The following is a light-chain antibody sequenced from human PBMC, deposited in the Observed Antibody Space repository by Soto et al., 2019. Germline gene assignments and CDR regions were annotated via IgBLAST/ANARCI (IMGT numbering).Light chain of an antibody. V-gene: IGKV3-15*01. CDR3: QQYNKWPLT. J-gene: IGKJ4*01. CDR1: QRVAGN. CDR2: CAF. Sequence: EIVMTQSPATLSVSPGERATLSCRASQRVAGNLAWYQQNLCQAPRLLFYCAFTRATGIPTRFSGGGSGTEFTLTISSLQSEDFVIYYCQQYNKWPLTFGGGTKVEIK.